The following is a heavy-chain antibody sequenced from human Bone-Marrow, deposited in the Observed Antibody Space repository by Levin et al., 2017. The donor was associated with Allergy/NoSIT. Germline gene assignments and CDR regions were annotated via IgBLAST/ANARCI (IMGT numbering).Heavy chain of an antibody. Sequence: SCAASGFTFSSYGFHWVRQAPGKGLEWVAVMWFDGSNKYYGNSVKGRVTISRDNSKNTLYLEMNSLRDEDTAVYYCARGRGEGGSWAYYYYVMDVWGQGTTVTVSS. CDR1: GFTFSSYG. D-gene: IGHD3-10*01. V-gene: IGHV3-33*01. CDR3: ARGRGEGGSWAYYYYVMDV. CDR2: MWFDGSNK. J-gene: IGHJ6*02.